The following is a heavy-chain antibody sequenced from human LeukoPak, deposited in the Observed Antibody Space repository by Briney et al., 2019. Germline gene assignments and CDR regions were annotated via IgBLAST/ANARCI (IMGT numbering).Heavy chain of an antibody. V-gene: IGHV1-18*04. Sequence: ASVKVPCKASGYTFTSNGISWVRQAPGQGLEWMGWISAYSGNTNYAQKLQGRVTMTTDTSTSTAYMELRSLRSDDTAVYYCARDRTYAFDLWGQGTLVTVSS. CDR3: ARDRTYAFDL. D-gene: IGHD1/OR15-1a*01. J-gene: IGHJ4*02. CDR1: GYTFTSNG. CDR2: ISAYSGNT.